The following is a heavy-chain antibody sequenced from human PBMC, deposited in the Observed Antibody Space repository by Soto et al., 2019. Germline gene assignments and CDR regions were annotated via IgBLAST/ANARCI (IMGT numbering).Heavy chain of an antibody. CDR3: ARDRIAVAGNPEYFQH. J-gene: IGHJ1*01. Sequence: GGSLRLSCAASGFTVSSNYMSWVRQAPGKGLEWVSVIYSGGSTYYADSVKGRFTISRDNSKNTLYLQMNSLRAEDTAVYYCARDRIAVAGNPEYFQHWGQGTRVTVSS. CDR2: IYSGGST. V-gene: IGHV3-66*01. D-gene: IGHD6-19*01. CDR1: GFTVSSNY.